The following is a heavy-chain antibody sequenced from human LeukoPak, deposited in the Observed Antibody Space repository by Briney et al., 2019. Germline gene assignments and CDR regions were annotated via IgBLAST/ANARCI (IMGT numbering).Heavy chain of an antibody. CDR2: IYYSGST. CDR3: ARDGGGYSYGREDYYYYYMDV. J-gene: IGHJ6*03. Sequence: SETLSLTCTVSGGSISSYYWSWIRQPPGKGLEWIGYIYYSGSTNYNPSLKSRVTISVDTSKNQFSLKLSSVTAADTAVYYCARDGGGYSYGREDYYYYYMDVWGKGTTVTVSS. D-gene: IGHD5-18*01. V-gene: IGHV4-59*01. CDR1: GGSISSYY.